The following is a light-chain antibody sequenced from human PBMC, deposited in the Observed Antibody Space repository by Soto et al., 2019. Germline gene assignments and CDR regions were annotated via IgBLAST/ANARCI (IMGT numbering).Light chain of an antibody. CDR1: QSVSSS. CDR3: QQYSNWPPIT. CDR2: GAS. V-gene: IGKV3-15*01. J-gene: IGKJ5*01. Sequence: EIVMTQSPATVSVSPGERATLSCRASQSVSSSLAWYQQKPGQAPRLLIYGASTRATGIPARFSGSGSGTAFTLTISSLQSEEFAVYYCQQYSNWPPITFGQGTRLEIK.